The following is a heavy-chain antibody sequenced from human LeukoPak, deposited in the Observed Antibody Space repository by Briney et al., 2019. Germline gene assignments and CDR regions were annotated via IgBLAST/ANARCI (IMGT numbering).Heavy chain of an antibody. J-gene: IGHJ4*02. D-gene: IGHD6-19*01. CDR3: ARDLKVGSGWYSPAFDY. V-gene: IGHV3-7*01. Sequence: GGSLRLSCAASGFTFSSYWMSWVRQAPGKGLEWVANIKQDGSEKYYVDSVKGRFTISRDNAKNSLYLQMNSLRAEDTAVCYCARDLKVGSGWYSPAFDYWGQGTLVTVSS. CDR2: IKQDGSEK. CDR1: GFTFSSYW.